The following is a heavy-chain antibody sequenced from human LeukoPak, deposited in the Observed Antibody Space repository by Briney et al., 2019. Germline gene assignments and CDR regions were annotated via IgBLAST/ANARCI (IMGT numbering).Heavy chain of an antibody. CDR1: GFTFSSYA. Sequence: TGGSLRLSCAASGFTFSSYAMSWVRQAPGKGLEWVSAISGSGGSTYYADSVKGRFTISRDNSKNTLYPQMNSLRAEDTAVYYCAKKRGPNYYDSSGYFDYWGQGTLVTVSS. V-gene: IGHV3-23*01. D-gene: IGHD3-22*01. CDR3: AKKRGPNYYDSSGYFDY. J-gene: IGHJ4*02. CDR2: ISGSGGST.